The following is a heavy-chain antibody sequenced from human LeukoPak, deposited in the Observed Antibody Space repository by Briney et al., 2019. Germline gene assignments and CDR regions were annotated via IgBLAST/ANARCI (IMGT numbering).Heavy chain of an antibody. CDR1: GFTFSNYW. CDR2: ISQDGSGK. CDR3: ARNAYYYYYGMDV. Sequence: GGSLRLSCGASGFTFSNYWMSWVRQAPGKGLEWVINISQDGSGKNYADSVEGRFTISRDNAKNSLYLQMNSLRAEDTAVYYCARNAYYYYYGMDVWGQGTTVTVSS. V-gene: IGHV3-7*01. J-gene: IGHJ6*02.